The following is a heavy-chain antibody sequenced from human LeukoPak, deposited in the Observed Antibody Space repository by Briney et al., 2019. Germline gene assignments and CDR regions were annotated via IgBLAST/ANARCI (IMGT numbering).Heavy chain of an antibody. Sequence: PGGSLRLCCAASGFTISSYGMNWVRQAPRKGLEWVSVIFGSGDSTNYADSVKARFTISRDRSKNTLYLEMHSLRADDTAVYYCAKDQKPDSGYDIDYWGQGTLVTVSS. CDR2: IFGSGDST. CDR1: GFTISSYG. D-gene: IGHD5-12*01. V-gene: IGHV3-23*01. J-gene: IGHJ4*02. CDR3: AKDQKPDSGYDIDY.